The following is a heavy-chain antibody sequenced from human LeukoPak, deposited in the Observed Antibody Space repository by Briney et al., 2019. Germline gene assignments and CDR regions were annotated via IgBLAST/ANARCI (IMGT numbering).Heavy chain of an antibody. CDR2: ISSSSSYI. CDR3: ARPVVPAAFHDAFDI. D-gene: IGHD2-2*01. CDR1: GFTFDDYA. J-gene: IGHJ3*02. V-gene: IGHV3-21*01. Sequence: NTGGSLRLSCAASGFTFDDYAMPWVRQAPGKGLEWVSSISSSSSYIYYADSVKGRFTISRDNAKNSLYLQMNSLRAEDTAVYYCARPVVPAAFHDAFDIWGQGTMVTVSS.